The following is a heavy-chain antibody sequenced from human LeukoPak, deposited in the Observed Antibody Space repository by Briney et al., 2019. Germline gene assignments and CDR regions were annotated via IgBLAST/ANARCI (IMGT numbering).Heavy chain of an antibody. J-gene: IGHJ4*02. CDR3: ARGRNLIDY. Sequence: ASVKISCKASGYTFTGYYIHWVRQAPGQGLEWMGRINPNSGGTNNAQKFQGWVTMTRDTSISTAYMELSRLRSDDTAVYYCARGRNLIDYWGQGTLVTVSS. V-gene: IGHV1-2*04. CDR2: INPNSGGT. CDR1: GYTFTGYY.